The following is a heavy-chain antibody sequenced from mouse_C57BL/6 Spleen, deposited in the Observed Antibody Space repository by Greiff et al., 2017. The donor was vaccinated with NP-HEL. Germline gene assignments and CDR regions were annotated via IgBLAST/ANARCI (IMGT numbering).Heavy chain of an antibody. CDR3: ARSYYDYDSWFAY. V-gene: IGHV1-63*01. J-gene: IGHJ3*01. CDR1: GYTFTNYW. Sequence: VQLQQSGAELVRPGTSVKMSCKASGYTFTNYWIGWAKQRPGHGLEWIGDIYPGGGYTNYNEKFKGKATLTADKSSSTAYMQFSSLTSEDSAIYYCARSYYDYDSWFAYWGQGTLVTVSA. CDR2: IYPGGGYT. D-gene: IGHD2-4*01.